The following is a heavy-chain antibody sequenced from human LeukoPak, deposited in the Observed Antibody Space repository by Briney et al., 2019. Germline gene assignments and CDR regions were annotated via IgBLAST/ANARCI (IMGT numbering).Heavy chain of an antibody. CDR2: IYYSGST. J-gene: IGHJ4*02. CDR3: ARGPYDSSGYYPDY. D-gene: IGHD3-22*01. Sequence: SETLSLTCTVSGGSISSYYWSWIRQPPGKGLEWIGYIYYSGSTNYNPSLKSRVTISVDTSKNQFSQKLSSVTAADTAVYYCARGPYDSSGYYPDYWGQGTLVTVSS. V-gene: IGHV4-59*01. CDR1: GGSISSYY.